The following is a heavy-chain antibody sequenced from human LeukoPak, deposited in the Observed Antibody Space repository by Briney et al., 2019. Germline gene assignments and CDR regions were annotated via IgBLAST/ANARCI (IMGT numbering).Heavy chain of an antibody. D-gene: IGHD4-17*01. CDR1: GFTFSSYW. CDR2: INSDGSST. Sequence: PGGSLRLSCAASGFTFSSYWMHWVRQAPGKGLVWVSRINSDGSSTSYADSVKGRFTISRDNAKNTLYLQMNSLRAEDTAVYYCARTGGSDYGDYSYFDYWGQGTLVTVSS. V-gene: IGHV3-74*01. J-gene: IGHJ4*02. CDR3: ARTGGSDYGDYSYFDY.